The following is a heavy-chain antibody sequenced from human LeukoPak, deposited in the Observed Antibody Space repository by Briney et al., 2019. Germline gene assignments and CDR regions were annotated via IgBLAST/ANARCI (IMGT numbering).Heavy chain of an antibody. CDR1: GFTFSSYA. V-gene: IGHV3-23*01. J-gene: IGHJ4*02. CDR3: ANRRSGEPFDY. D-gene: IGHD1-26*01. Sequence: GGSLRLSCAASGFTFSSYAMSWVRQAPGKGLEWVSAISGSGGSTYYADSVKGLFTISRDNSKNTLYLQMNSLRAEDTAVYYCANRRSGEPFDYWGQGTLVTVSS. CDR2: ISGSGGST.